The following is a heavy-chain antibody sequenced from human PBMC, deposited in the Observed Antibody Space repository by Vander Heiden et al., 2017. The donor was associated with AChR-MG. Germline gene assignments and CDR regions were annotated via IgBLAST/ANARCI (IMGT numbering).Heavy chain of an antibody. CDR1: GGSISGYY. V-gene: IGHV4-4*07. Sequence: QVQLQESGPGLVKPSETLSLTCTVSGGSISGYYWSWIRQPAGKGLEWIGRIYTTGSTNYNPSLKSRVTMSVDTSKNHFSLKLSSVTAADTAVYYCAREDSRPLTRHFDYWGQGTLVTVSS. CDR2: IYTTGST. J-gene: IGHJ4*02. D-gene: IGHD6-13*01. CDR3: AREDSRPLTRHFDY.